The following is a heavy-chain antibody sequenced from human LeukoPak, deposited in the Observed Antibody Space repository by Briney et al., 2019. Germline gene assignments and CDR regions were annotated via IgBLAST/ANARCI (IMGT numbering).Heavy chain of an antibody. CDR1: GGSFSGYY. D-gene: IGHD3-3*01. Sequence: SETLSLTCAVYGGSFSGYYWSWIRHPPGKGLEWIGEINHSGSTNYNPSLKSRVTISVDTSKNQFSLKLSSVTAADTAVYYCARVENWGQGTPVTVSS. V-gene: IGHV4-34*01. CDR3: ARVEN. CDR2: INHSGST. J-gene: IGHJ4*02.